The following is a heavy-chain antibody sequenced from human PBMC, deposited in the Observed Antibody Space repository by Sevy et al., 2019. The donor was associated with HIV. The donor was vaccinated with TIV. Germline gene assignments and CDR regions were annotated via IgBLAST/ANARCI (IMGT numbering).Heavy chain of an antibody. CDR3: VKDLGGIETLDYYSYYGMDV. D-gene: IGHD3-16*01. J-gene: IGHJ6*02. CDR1: GFRFDDYA. Sequence: GGSLRLSCVASGFRFDDYAMHWVRQVPGKSPEWVSGISWNSNKMGYADPVKGRFTISRDSARNSVYLQMSSLRPEDTALYYCVKDLGGIETLDYYSYYGMDVWGQGTTVTVSS. V-gene: IGHV3-9*01. CDR2: ISWNSNKM.